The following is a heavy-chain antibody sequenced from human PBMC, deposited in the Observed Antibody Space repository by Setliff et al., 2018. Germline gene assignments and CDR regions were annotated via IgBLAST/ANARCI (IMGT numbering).Heavy chain of an antibody. CDR2: MNPNSGNT. V-gene: IGHV1-8*01. CDR3: ATEKFPGDWGDY. CDR1: GYTFSSYD. D-gene: IGHD2-21*01. J-gene: IGHJ4*02. Sequence: ASVKVSCKASGYTFSSYDINWVRQATGQGLEWMGWMNPNSGNTAYAQKFQGRVTMTTDTSTRTAYMEVTSLRSDDTAVYYCATEKFPGDWGDYWGQGTLVTVSS.